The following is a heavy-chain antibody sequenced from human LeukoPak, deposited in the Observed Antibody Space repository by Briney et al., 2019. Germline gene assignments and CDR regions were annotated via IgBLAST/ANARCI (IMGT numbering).Heavy chain of an antibody. CDR1: GFTFSSYA. J-gene: IGHJ4*02. V-gene: IGHV3-23*01. D-gene: IGHD6-13*01. CDR3: AKADSSSWVDY. CDR2: ISGSGGRT. Sequence: GGSLRLSCAASGFTFSSYAMSWDRQAPGEGLEWVAAISGSGGRTYYADDVKGRFTISRDNSKNTLYLQMNSLRAEDAAVYYCAKADSSSWVDYWGQGTLVTVSS.